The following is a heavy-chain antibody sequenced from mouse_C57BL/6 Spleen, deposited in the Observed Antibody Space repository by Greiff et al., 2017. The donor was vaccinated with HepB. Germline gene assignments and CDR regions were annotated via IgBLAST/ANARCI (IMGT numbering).Heavy chain of an antibody. D-gene: IGHD1-1*01. CDR1: GYAFSSSW. CDR2: IYPGDGDT. CDR3: ENNDYGSSYDWYFDV. J-gene: IGHJ1*03. V-gene: IGHV1-82*01. Sequence: QVQLLQSGPELVKPGASVKISCKASGYAFSSSWMNWVKQRPGKGLEWIGRIYPGDGDTNYNGKFKGKATLTADKSSSTAYMQLSSLTSEDSAVYSCENNDYGSSYDWYFDVWGTGTTVTVSS.